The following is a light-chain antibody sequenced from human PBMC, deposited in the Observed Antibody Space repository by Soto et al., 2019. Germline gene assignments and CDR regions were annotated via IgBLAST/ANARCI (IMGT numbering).Light chain of an antibody. CDR1: QTISSS. V-gene: IGKV1-5*01. Sequence: DIQMTQSPSTLSASVGDRVTITCRASQTISSSLAWYQLKPGKAPKLLIFDATTLQTGVPSRFSGSGFGTEFTLTITGLNPHDFATYYCQQHNDYTAVTFGQGTNLEIK. CDR3: QQHNDYTAVT. CDR2: DAT. J-gene: IGKJ2*01.